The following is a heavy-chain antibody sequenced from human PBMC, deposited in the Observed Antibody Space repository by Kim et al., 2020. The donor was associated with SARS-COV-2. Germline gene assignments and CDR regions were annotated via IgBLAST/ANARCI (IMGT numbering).Heavy chain of an antibody. J-gene: IGHJ3*02. Sequence: GGSLRLSCAASGFTFSSYAMHWVRQAPGKGLEWVAVISYDGSNKYYADSVKGRFTISRDNSKNTLYLQMNSLRAEDTAVYYCAREEVVTSAFDIWGQGTMVTVSS. CDR3: AREEVVTSAFDI. CDR1: GFTFSSYA. D-gene: IGHD3-22*01. CDR2: ISYDGSNK. V-gene: IGHV3-30-3*01.